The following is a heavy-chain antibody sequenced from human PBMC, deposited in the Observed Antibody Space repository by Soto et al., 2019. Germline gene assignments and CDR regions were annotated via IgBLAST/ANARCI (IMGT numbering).Heavy chain of an antibody. CDR2: IYYSGST. D-gene: IGHD2-15*01. J-gene: IGHJ4*02. CDR1: GGSISSSSYY. Sequence: SETLSLTCTVSGGSISSSSYYWGWIRQPPGKGLEWIGSIYYSGSTYYNPSLKSRVTISVDTSKNQFSLKLSSVTAADTAVYYCARHSIEVAATSFDYWGQGTLVTVSS. V-gene: IGHV4-39*01. CDR3: ARHSIEVAATSFDY.